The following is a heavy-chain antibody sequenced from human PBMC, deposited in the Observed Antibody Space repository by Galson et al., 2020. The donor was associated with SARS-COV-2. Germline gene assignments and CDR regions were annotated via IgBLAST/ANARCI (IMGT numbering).Heavy chain of an antibody. D-gene: IGHD6-13*01. CDR3: ARWIAAMGWFDP. CDR1: GGSFSDYY. CDR2: INHSGST. V-gene: IGHV4-34*01. Sequence: SETLSLTCAVYGGSFSDYYWNWVRQPPGKGLEWIGEINHSGSTNYNPSLKSRLTISVDTSKNQFSLKLSSVTAADTAVYYCARWIAAMGWFDPWGQGTLVTVSS. J-gene: IGHJ5*02.